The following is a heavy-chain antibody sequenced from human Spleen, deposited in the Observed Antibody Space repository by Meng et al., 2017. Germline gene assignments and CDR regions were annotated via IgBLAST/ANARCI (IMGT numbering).Heavy chain of an antibody. D-gene: IGHD6-13*01. CDR1: GYNFPDYW. CDR2: IDPKSGDT. J-gene: IGHJ4*02. Sequence: ASVKVSCKPSGYNFPDYWLHWVRRAPGQGLEWMGRIDPKSGDTHYAQRFQGRVTMTGDTSIITAYMELSGLRSDDAAMYYCARDEDISAAGKLFGDYWGQGTLVTVSS. V-gene: IGHV1-2*06. CDR3: ARDEDISAAGKLFGDY.